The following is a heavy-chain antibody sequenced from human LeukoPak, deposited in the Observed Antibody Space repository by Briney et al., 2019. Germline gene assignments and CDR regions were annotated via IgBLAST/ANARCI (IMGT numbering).Heavy chain of an antibody. V-gene: IGHV4-59*12. D-gene: IGHD6-13*01. Sequence: PSETLSLTCTVSGGSISSYYWSWIRQPPGKGLEWIWYIYYSGSTNYNPSLKSRVTISVDTSKNQFSLKLSSVSAADTAVYYCARDGVYSSSWYNFDYWGQGTLVTVSS. CDR3: ARDGVYSSSWYNFDY. CDR1: GGSISSYY. J-gene: IGHJ4*02. CDR2: IYYSGST.